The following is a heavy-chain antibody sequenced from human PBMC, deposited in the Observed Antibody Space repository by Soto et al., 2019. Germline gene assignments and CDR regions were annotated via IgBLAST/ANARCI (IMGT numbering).Heavy chain of an antibody. Sequence: PSETLSLTCAVYGGSFSGYYWSWIRQPPGKGLEWIGEINHSGSTNYNPSLKSRVTISVDTSKNQFSLKLSSVTAADTAVYYCASLRGSYDYYGMDVWGQGTTVTAP. CDR3: ASLRGSYDYYGMDV. CDR1: GGSFSGYY. J-gene: IGHJ6*02. D-gene: IGHD1-26*01. CDR2: INHSGST. V-gene: IGHV4-34*01.